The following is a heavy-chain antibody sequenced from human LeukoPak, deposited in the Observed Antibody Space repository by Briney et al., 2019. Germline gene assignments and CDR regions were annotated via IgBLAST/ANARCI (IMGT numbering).Heavy chain of an antibody. D-gene: IGHD6-19*01. CDR1: GFTFSSYW. Sequence: GGSLRLSCAASGFTFSSYWMSWVRQAPGKGLEWVANIKQDGSEKYYVDSVKGRFTISRDNANNSLYLQMNSLRAEDTAVYYCATHYNSGWYTYWGQGTLVTVSS. V-gene: IGHV3-7*05. J-gene: IGHJ4*02. CDR2: IKQDGSEK. CDR3: ATHYNSGWYTY.